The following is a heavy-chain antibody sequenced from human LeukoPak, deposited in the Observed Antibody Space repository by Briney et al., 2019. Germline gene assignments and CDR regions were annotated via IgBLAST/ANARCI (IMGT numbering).Heavy chain of an antibody. V-gene: IGHV3-33*06. D-gene: IGHD1-26*01. CDR2: VWYDGSNK. CDR3: AKDGSAYSGSYIDY. Sequence: PGRSLRLSCAASGFTFSSNAIHWVRQAPGKGLEWVAVVWYDGSNKHYVDSVKGRFTISRDNSKNTVYLQMNRLTAEDTAVYYCAKDGSAYSGSYIDYWGQGTLLTVSS. CDR1: GFTFSSNA. J-gene: IGHJ4*02.